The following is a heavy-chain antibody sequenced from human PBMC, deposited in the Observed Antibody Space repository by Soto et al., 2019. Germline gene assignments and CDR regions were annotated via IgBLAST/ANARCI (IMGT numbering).Heavy chain of an antibody. CDR3: ARGDDYDSSGSLVGI. Sequence: PLQTLSLTCTVSGGTIVGYDWSWIRKPPGKGLEWIGYIYYSGSTHDTPSLKSRVTISVDTSKNQFSLKLSSVAAADTAVYFCARGDDYDSSGSLVGIWGQGTMVTV. V-gene: IGHV4-59*13. D-gene: IGHD3-22*01. CDR2: IYYSGST. CDR1: GGTIVGYD. J-gene: IGHJ3*02.